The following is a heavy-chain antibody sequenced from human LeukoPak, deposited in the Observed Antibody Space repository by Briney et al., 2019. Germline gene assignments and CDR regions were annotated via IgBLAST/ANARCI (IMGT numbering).Heavy chain of an antibody. CDR3: ARTPSAYFYYLDV. D-gene: IGHD2-15*01. V-gene: IGHV3-7*01. CDR2: IKQDGSEK. CDR1: GFTFSSYW. J-gene: IGHJ6*03. Sequence: GGSLRLPCAASGFTFSSYWMSWVRQAPGKGLEWVANIKQDGSEKYYVDSVKGRFTISRDNAKNSLYLQMNSLRAEDTAVYYCARTPSAYFYYLDVWGKGTTVTVSS.